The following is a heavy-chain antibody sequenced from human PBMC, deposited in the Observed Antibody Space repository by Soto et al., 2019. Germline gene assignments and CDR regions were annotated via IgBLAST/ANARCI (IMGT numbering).Heavy chain of an antibody. D-gene: IGHD3-10*01. V-gene: IGHV3-30*18. J-gene: IGHJ6*02. CDR3: AKDRGVHYGMDG. Sequence: QVQLVESGGGVVPPGRSLRLSCAASGFTFSSYGMHWVRQAPGKGLEWVAVISYDGSNKYYGDSVKGRFTISRDNSKNTLYLQMNSLRAEDTAVYYCAKDRGVHYGMDGWGQGTTVTVSS. CDR1: GFTFSSYG. CDR2: ISYDGSNK.